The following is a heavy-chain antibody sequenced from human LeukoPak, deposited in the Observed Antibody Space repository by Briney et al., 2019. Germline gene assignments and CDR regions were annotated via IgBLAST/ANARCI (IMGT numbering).Heavy chain of an antibody. J-gene: IGHJ4*02. V-gene: IGHV3-66*01. Sequence: GGSLRLSCAASGFTVTSNYMTWVRQAPGKGLEWVAIIYSGGYTDYADSVKGRFTISRDNSKNTLYLQMNSLRAEDTAVYYCARDYGYCSGGSCYSPYYFDYWGQGTLVTVSS. D-gene: IGHD2-15*01. CDR1: GFTVTSNY. CDR2: IYSGGYT. CDR3: ARDYGYCSGGSCYSPYYFDY.